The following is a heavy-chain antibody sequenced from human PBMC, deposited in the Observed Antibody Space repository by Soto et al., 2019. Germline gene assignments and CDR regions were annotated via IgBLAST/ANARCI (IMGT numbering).Heavy chain of an antibody. CDR1: GGSISSGDYY. V-gene: IGHV4-30-4*01. J-gene: IGHJ4*02. Sequence: QVQLQESGPGLEKPSQTLSLTCTVSGGSISSGDYYWIWIRQPPGKGLEWIGYIYYSGSTYYNPSLKSRVTISVDTAKNQFSLKLSSVTAADTAVYYCARWWFGEFFDYWGQGTLVTVSS. CDR3: ARWWFGEFFDY. D-gene: IGHD3-10*01. CDR2: IYYSGST.